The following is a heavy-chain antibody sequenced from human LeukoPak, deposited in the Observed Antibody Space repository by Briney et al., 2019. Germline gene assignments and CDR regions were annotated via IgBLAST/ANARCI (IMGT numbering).Heavy chain of an antibody. Sequence: GGSLRLSCAASGFTFDDYAMHWVRQAPGKGLEWVSGISWNSGSIGYADSVKGRFTISRDNAKNSLYLQMNSLRAEDTALYYCAKVDSSGSFDYWGQGTLVTVSS. CDR2: ISWNSGSI. V-gene: IGHV3-9*01. J-gene: IGHJ4*02. CDR3: AKVDSSGSFDY. CDR1: GFTFDDYA. D-gene: IGHD3-22*01.